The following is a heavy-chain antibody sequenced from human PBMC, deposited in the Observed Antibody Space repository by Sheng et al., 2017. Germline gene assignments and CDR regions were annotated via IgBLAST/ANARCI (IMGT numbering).Heavy chain of an antibody. V-gene: IGHV3-30*03. Sequence: QVQLVESGGGVVQPGRSLRLSCAASGFTFSDYGMHWVRQAPGKGLEWVAVIAYDGSVEYYADSVKGRFTISRDNSKNTLYLQMNSLRAEDTAVYYCARGSYYVGDYWGQGTLLTVSS. CDR1: GFTFSDYG. CDR2: IAYDGSVE. CDR3: ARGSYYVGDY. J-gene: IGHJ4*02. D-gene: IGHD1-26*01.